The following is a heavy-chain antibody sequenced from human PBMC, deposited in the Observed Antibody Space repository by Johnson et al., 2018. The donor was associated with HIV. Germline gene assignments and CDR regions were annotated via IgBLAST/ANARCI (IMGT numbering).Heavy chain of an antibody. Sequence: MQLVESGGRLVQPGGSLGLSCAASGFTFKTSWMTWVRQAPGKGLEWVANIKEDGSQKYYADSVRGRFTISRDNFKNSLFLQMDGLRADDSADYYCARQECDFSESITDDAFDIWGQGTRVTVSS. CDR1: GFTFKTSW. CDR3: ARQECDFSESITDDAFDI. J-gene: IGHJ3*02. D-gene: IGHD2-21*01. V-gene: IGHV3-7*01. CDR2: IKEDGSQK.